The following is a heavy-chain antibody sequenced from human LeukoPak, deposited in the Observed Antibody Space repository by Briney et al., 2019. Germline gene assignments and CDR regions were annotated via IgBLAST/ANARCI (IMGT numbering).Heavy chain of an antibody. Sequence: PSETLSLTCSVSGGSISSGSYYWGWIRQPPGKGLEWIGSIYYSGSTYYNPSLKSRVTISVDTSKNQFSLKLSSVTAAVTAVYYCARVGYDSSGYYYDCYGMDVWGQGTTVTVSS. CDR1: GGSISSGSYY. V-gene: IGHV4-39*01. J-gene: IGHJ6*02. CDR3: ARVGYDSSGYYYDCYGMDV. CDR2: IYYSGST. D-gene: IGHD3-22*01.